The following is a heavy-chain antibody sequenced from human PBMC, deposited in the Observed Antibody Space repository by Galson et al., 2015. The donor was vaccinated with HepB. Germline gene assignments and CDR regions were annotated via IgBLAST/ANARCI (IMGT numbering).Heavy chain of an antibody. CDR2: IWYDGSNK. V-gene: IGHV3-33*01. J-gene: IGHJ4*02. CDR3: ARGGDNVVVPAAKTFDY. D-gene: IGHD2-2*01. CDR1: GFTFSSYG. Sequence: SLRLSCAASGFTFSSYGMHWVRQAPGKGLEWVAVIWYDGSNKYYADSVKGRFTISRDNSKNTRYLQMNSLRAEDTAVYYCARGGDNVVVPAAKTFDYWGQGTLVTVSS.